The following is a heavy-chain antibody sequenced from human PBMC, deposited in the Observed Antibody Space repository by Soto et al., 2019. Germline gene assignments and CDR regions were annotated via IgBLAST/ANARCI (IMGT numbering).Heavy chain of an antibody. CDR3: ARGLYSSGFDY. J-gene: IGHJ4*02. V-gene: IGHV4-34*01. CDR1: GGSFSGYY. CDR2: INHSGST. Sequence: PSETLSLTCAVYGGSFSGYYWSWIRQPPGKGLEWIGEINHSGSTNYNPSLKSRVTISLDTSKNQFSLKLSSVTAADTAVYYCARGLYSSGFDYWGQGTLVTVSS. D-gene: IGHD6-19*01.